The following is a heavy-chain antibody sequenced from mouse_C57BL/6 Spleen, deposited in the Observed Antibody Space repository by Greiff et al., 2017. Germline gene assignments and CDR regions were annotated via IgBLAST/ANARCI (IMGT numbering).Heavy chain of an antibody. Sequence: QVQLKQPGAELVKPGASVKLSCKASGYTFTSYWMHWVKQRPGQGLEWIGMIHPNSGSTNYNEKFKSKATLTVDKSSSTAYMQLSSLTSEDSAVYYCAREGTGTVDYWGQGTTLTVSS. CDR2: IHPNSGST. CDR3: AREGTGTVDY. V-gene: IGHV1-64*01. CDR1: GYTFTSYW. D-gene: IGHD4-1*01. J-gene: IGHJ2*01.